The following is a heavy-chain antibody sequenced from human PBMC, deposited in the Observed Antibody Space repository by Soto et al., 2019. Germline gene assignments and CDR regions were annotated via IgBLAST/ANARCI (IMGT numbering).Heavy chain of an antibody. CDR3: ASTPVGFWSGLGRDYYYYMDV. V-gene: IGHV3-9*01. D-gene: IGHD3-3*01. J-gene: IGHJ6*03. CDR2: ISWNSGSI. Sequence: GGSLRLSCAASGFTFDDYAMHWVRQAPGKGLEWVSGISWNSGSIGYADSVKGRFTISRDNAKNSLYLQMNSLRAEDTALYYCASTPVGFWSGLGRDYYYYMDVWGKGTTVTVSS. CDR1: GFTFDDYA.